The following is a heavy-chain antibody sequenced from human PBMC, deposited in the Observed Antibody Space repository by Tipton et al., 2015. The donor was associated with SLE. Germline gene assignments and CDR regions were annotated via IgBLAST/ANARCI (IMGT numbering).Heavy chain of an antibody. J-gene: IGHJ6*02. Sequence: TLSLTCSVSGGSIGGYSWRWIRQPPGKGLQWLGCIYTRGSTPYNPSLKSRVTVSIHTSKNQFSLTVLSVTAADTAVYYCARHLSSDYPYYYYDGMDAWGQGTTVTVSS. CDR1: GGSIGGYS. V-gene: IGHV4-4*09. CDR2: IYTRGST. CDR3: ARHLSSDYPYYYYDGMDA. D-gene: IGHD3-22*01.